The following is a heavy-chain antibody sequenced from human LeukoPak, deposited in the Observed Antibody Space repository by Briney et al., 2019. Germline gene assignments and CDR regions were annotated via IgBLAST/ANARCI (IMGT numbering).Heavy chain of an antibody. V-gene: IGHV4-61*09. D-gene: IGHD3-10*01. J-gene: IGHJ4*02. CDR1: GGSISSGSYD. CDR3: TKGRGI. CDR2: IYTSGSS. Sequence: SETLSLTGTVSGGSISSGSYDWYWIRQPAGKGLEWIGHIYTSGSSNYSPSLKSRVTISVDTSKNQFSLKLTSVTAADTAVYYCTKGRGIWGQGTLVTVSS.